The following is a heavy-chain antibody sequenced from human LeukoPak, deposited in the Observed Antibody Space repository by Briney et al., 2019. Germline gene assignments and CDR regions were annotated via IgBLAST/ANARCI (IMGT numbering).Heavy chain of an antibody. CDR1: GFTFDDYA. V-gene: IGHV3-9*01. J-gene: IGHJ4*02. CDR2: ISWNSGSI. CDR3: AKDRSVAGGIFDY. D-gene: IGHD6-19*01. Sequence: SGGSLRLSCAAAGFTFDDYAMHWVRQAPGKGLEWVSGISWNSGSIGYADSVKGRFTISRDNAKSSLYLQMNSLRAEDTALYYCAKDRSVAGGIFDYWGQGALVTVSS.